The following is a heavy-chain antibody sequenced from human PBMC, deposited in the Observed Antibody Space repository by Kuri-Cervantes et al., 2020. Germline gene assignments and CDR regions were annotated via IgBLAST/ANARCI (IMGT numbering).Heavy chain of an antibody. CDR2: ISYDGSNK. CDR1: GFTVSSNY. D-gene: IGHD2-2*01. V-gene: IGHV3-30*03. Sequence: LSLTCAASGFTVSSNYMSWVRQAPGKGLEWVAVISYDGSNKYYADSVKGRFTISRDNSKNTLYLQMNSLRAEDTAVYYCARDRYQLLLTPKGAWFDPWGQGTLVTVSS. J-gene: IGHJ5*02. CDR3: ARDRYQLLLTPKGAWFDP.